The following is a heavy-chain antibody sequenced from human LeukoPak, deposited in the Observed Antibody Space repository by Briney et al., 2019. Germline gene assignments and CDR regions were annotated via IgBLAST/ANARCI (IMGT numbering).Heavy chain of an antibody. J-gene: IGHJ4*02. D-gene: IGHD6-13*01. V-gene: IGHV4-39*07. CDR3: ARVPGIAAAGALDY. CDR1: GGSISSSSYY. CDR2: IYYSGST. Sequence: SETLSLTCTVSGGSISSSSYYWGWIRQPPGKGLEWIGSIYYSGSTYYNPSLKSRVTISVDTSKNQFSLKLSSVTAADTAVYYCARVPGIAAAGALDYWGQGTLVTVSS.